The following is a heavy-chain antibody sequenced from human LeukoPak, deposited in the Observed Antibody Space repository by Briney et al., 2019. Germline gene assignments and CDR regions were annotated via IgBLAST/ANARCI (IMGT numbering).Heavy chain of an antibody. CDR1: GFTFSSYA. D-gene: IGHD6-19*01. CDR3: AKDPPPPLGWYGEQDNWFDP. J-gene: IGHJ5*02. Sequence: PGGSLRLSCAASGFTFSSYAMSWVRQAPGKGLEWVSAISGSGGSTYYADSVKGRFPISRDNSKNTLYLQMNSLRAEDPAVYYCAKDPPPPLGWYGEQDNWFDPWGQGTLVTVSS. CDR2: ISGSGGST. V-gene: IGHV3-23*01.